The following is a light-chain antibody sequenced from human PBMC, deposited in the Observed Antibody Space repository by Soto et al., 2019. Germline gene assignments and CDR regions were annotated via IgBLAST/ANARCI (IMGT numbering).Light chain of an antibody. CDR2: GAS. CDR3: QQYNNPFA. Sequence: EIVMTQSPATLSVSPGERATLSCRASQSVSSNLAWYQQKPGQAPRLLIYGASTRATGIPARFSGSGSGTEFTLTISSLKSEDFAVYYCQQYNNPFAFGPGTKVDIK. CDR1: QSVSSN. J-gene: IGKJ3*01. V-gene: IGKV3-15*01.